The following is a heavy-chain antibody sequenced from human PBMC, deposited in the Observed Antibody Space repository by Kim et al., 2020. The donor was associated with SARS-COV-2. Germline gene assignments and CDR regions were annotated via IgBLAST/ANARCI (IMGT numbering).Heavy chain of an antibody. Sequence: GGSLRLSCAASGFTFSDYYMSWIRQAPGKGLEWVSYISSSGSTIYYADSVKGRFTISRDNAKNSLYLQMNSLRAEDTAVYYCAREAERWLQYYYFDYWGQGTLVTVSS. D-gene: IGHD5-12*01. J-gene: IGHJ4*02. CDR1: GFTFSDYY. V-gene: IGHV3-11*01. CDR2: ISSSGSTI. CDR3: AREAERWLQYYYFDY.